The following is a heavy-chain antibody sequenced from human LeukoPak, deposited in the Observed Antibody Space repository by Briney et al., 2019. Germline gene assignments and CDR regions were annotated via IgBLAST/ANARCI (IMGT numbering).Heavy chain of an antibody. D-gene: IGHD3-22*01. V-gene: IGHV4-34*01. J-gene: IGHJ4*02. Sequence: PSETLSLTCAVYGGSFSGYYWSWLRQPPGKGLEWIGEINHSGSTNYNPSLKSRVTISVDTSKNQFSLKLSSVTAADTAVYYCARGSAYYDSSGFDYWGQGTLVTVSS. CDR1: GGSFSGYY. CDR3: ARGSAYYDSSGFDY. CDR2: INHSGST.